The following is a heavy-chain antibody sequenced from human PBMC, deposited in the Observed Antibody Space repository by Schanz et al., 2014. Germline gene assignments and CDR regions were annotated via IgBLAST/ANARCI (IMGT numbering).Heavy chain of an antibody. CDR2: MNPDSGTT. Sequence: QVQLVQSGAEVKKPGASVKVSCKASGYTLTNFDINWVRQAPGQGLEGMGVMNPDSGTTGYAQKFQGRVTMTRNTSTSTAYMELRGLRSDDTAVYYCARDIQYHYDTSGPVGAFDIWGQGTVVTVSS. V-gene: IGHV1-8*01. CDR3: ARDIQYHYDTSGPVGAFDI. D-gene: IGHD3-22*01. CDR1: GYTLTNFD. J-gene: IGHJ3*02.